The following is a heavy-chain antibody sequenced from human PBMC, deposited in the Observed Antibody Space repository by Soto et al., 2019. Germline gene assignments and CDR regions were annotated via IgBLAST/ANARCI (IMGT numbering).Heavy chain of an antibody. Sequence: EVQLLESGGGLVQPGGSLRLSCAASGFTFSSYAMSWVRQAPGKGLEWVSAISGSGGSTYYADSVKGRFTISRDNSKNTLYLQMNSLRAEDTAVYYCAKDMHQEWPGDCGGDCNDAFDIWGQGTMVTVSS. CDR1: GFTFSSYA. J-gene: IGHJ3*02. CDR3: AKDMHQEWPGDCGGDCNDAFDI. CDR2: ISGSGGST. V-gene: IGHV3-23*01. D-gene: IGHD2-21*02.